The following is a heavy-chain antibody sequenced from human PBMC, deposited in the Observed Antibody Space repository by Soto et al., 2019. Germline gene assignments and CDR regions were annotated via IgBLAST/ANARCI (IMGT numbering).Heavy chain of an antibody. D-gene: IGHD3-16*01. Sequence: EVQLVESGGGLVKPGGSLRLSCAASGFTFSSYSMNWVRQAPGKGLEWVSSISSSSSYIYYADSVKGRFTISRDNAKNSLYLQMNILRAEDTAVYYCASALGYYDFVWGSYDTSDAFDIWGQGTMVTVSS. J-gene: IGHJ3*02. CDR2: ISSSSSYI. CDR1: GFTFSSYS. V-gene: IGHV3-21*01. CDR3: ASALGYYDFVWGSYDTSDAFDI.